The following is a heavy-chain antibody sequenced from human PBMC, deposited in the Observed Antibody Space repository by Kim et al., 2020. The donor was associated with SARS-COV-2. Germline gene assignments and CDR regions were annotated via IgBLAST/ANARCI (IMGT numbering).Heavy chain of an antibody. D-gene: IGHD5-12*01. Sequence: GGSLRLSCAASGFTFSSYAMHWVRQAPGKGLEWVAVIWYDGSNKYYADSVKGRFTISRDNSKNTLYLQMNSLRAEDTAVYYCAKDEAVWWLRGYRGGDYGMDVWGQGTTVTVSS. CDR2: IWYDGSNK. CDR1: GFTFSSYA. J-gene: IGHJ6*02. V-gene: IGHV3-33*06. CDR3: AKDEAVWWLRGYRGGDYGMDV.